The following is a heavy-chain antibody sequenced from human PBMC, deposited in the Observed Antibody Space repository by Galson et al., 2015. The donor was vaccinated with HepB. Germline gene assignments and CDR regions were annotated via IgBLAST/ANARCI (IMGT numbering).Heavy chain of an antibody. V-gene: IGHV4-59*01. CDR3: ARDNAEEYRSVYYGMDV. CDR1: GGSISSYY. J-gene: IGHJ6*02. Sequence: ETLSLTCTVSGGSISSYYWSWIRQPPGKGLEWIGYIYYSGSTNYNPSLKSRVTISVDTSKNQFSLKLSSVTAADTAVYYCARDNAEEYRSVYYGMDVWGQGTTVTVSS. CDR2: IYYSGST. D-gene: IGHD1-1*01.